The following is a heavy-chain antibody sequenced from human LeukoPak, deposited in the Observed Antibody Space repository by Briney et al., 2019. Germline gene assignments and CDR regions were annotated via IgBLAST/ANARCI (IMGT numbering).Heavy chain of an antibody. CDR2: INPNSGGT. J-gene: IGHJ4*02. CDR3: ARDRGYCSSTSCSAVLFDY. D-gene: IGHD2-2*01. CDR1: GYTFTGYY. Sequence: ASVKVSCKASGYTFTGYYMHWVRQAPGQGLEWMGWINPNSGGTNYAQKIQGRVTMTRETSISTAYMKLSRLRSDDTAVYYCARDRGYCSSTSCSAVLFDYWGQGTLVTVSS. V-gene: IGHV1-2*02.